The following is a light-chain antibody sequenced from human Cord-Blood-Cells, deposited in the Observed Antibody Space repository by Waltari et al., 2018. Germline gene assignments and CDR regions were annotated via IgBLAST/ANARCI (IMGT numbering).Light chain of an antibody. J-gene: IGLJ2*01. CDR1: KLGDKY. Sequence: SYELTQPPSVSVSPGQTASITCSGDKLGDKYACWYQQKPGQSPVLVIYQDSKRPSGIPELFSGSNSGNTATLTISGTQAMDEADYYCQACDSSTAVFGGGTKLTVL. V-gene: IGLV3-1*01. CDR3: QACDSSTAV. CDR2: QDS.